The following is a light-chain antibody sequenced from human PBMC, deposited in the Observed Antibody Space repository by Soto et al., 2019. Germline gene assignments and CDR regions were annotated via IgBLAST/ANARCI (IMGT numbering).Light chain of an antibody. CDR1: SSDVGGYNY. J-gene: IGLJ1*01. V-gene: IGLV2-14*01. Sequence: QSVLTQPASVSGSPGQSITISCTGTSSDVGGYNYVSLYQQHPGKAPKLMIYDVSNRPSGVSNRFSGSKSGNTASLTISGLQAEDEADYYCSSYTSSSTLLFGTGTKVTVL. CDR2: DVS. CDR3: SSYTSSSTLL.